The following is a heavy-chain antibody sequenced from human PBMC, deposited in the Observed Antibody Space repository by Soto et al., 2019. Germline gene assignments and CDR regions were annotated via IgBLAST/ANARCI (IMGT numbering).Heavy chain of an antibody. V-gene: IGHV1-46*01. D-gene: IGHD5-18*01. CDR2: INPNGGST. CDR1: GYTFTHYY. CDR3: ATSVNAAMAFDY. Sequence: QVQLVQSGAEVKKPGASVKVSCKASGYTFTHYYIHWVRQAHGQGLEWMGIINPNGGSTTYAQKSRAGFTMTRDTSTSTVYMELSSLRSEDSAVYYCATSVNAAMAFDYWGQGTLVTVSS. J-gene: IGHJ4*02.